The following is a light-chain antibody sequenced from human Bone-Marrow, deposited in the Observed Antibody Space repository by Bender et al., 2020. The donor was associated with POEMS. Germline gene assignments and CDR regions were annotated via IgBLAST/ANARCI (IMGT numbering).Light chain of an antibody. V-gene: IGLV2-8*01. J-gene: IGLJ3*02. CDR3: AAWDDSLSGWV. Sequence: QSALTQPASVSGSPGQSITISCTGTSSDIGGYKYVSWYQQHPGKAPKLMIYEVSKRPSGVPDRFSGSKSGNTASLTVSGLQAEDEADYYCAAWDDSLSGWVFGGGTKLTVL. CDR1: SSDIGGYKY. CDR2: EVS.